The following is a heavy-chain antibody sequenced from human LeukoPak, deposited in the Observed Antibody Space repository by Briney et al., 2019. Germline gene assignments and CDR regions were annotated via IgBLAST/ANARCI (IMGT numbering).Heavy chain of an antibody. CDR3: ARDGYCYDSSGYYHDAFDI. Sequence: SETLSLTCTVSGGSISSYYWSWIRQPPGKGLEWIGYIYYSGSTNYNPSLKSRVTISVDTSKNQFSLKLSSVTAADTAVYYCARDGYCYDSSGYYHDAFDIWGQGTMVTVSS. V-gene: IGHV4-59*01. CDR1: GGSISSYY. J-gene: IGHJ3*02. D-gene: IGHD3-22*01. CDR2: IYYSGST.